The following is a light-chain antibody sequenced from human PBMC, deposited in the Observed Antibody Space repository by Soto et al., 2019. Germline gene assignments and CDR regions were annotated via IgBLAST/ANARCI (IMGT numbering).Light chain of an antibody. V-gene: IGKV3-15*01. J-gene: IGKJ4*01. CDR1: QSVSSN. CDR3: QQFSSYPLT. Sequence: EIVMTQSPATLSVSPGERATLSCRASQSVSSNLAWYQQKPGQTPRLLIYDASTRATGISGSFSGGGSGTDFTLTISRLEPEDFAVYYCQQFSSYPLTFGGGTKVDIK. CDR2: DAS.